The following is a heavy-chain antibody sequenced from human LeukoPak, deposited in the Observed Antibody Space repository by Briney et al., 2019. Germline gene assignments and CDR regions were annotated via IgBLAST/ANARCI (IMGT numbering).Heavy chain of an antibody. CDR3: ARGSRRSGSLMYY. V-gene: IGHV4-59*01. D-gene: IGHD3-22*01. CDR2: IYYSGST. J-gene: IGHJ4*02. Sequence: SETLSLTCTVSGGSISSYYWSWIRQPPGKGLEWIGYIYYSGSTNYNPSLKSRVTISVDTSKNQFSLKLSSVTAADTAVYYCARGSRRSGSLMYYWGQGTLVTVSS. CDR1: GGSISSYY.